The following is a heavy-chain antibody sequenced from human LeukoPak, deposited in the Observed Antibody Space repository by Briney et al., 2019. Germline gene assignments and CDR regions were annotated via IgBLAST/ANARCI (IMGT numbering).Heavy chain of an antibody. D-gene: IGHD2-15*01. CDR3: VRDGQGSTPLDY. J-gene: IGHJ4*02. CDR1: GFTFSSHW. Sequence: SLRLSCAASGFTFSSHWMHWVRQAPGKGLVWVLGISTDGSRPRYADSVNGRFTISRDNAKNTLYLQMNSLRAEDTAVYFCVRDGQGSTPLDYWGQGTLVTVSS. CDR2: ISTDGSRP. V-gene: IGHV3-74*01.